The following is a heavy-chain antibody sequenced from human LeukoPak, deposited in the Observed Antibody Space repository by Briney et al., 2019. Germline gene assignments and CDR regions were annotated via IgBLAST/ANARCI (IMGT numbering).Heavy chain of an antibody. CDR3: TRMTTGHDY. J-gene: IGHJ4*02. CDR2: INHSGYT. Sequence: SETLSITCAVSGVSFNDYYWSLFRQTPGNGLEWIGEINHSGYTNDSPSLKSRVTLSIDTSRKQFSLNLRSVTVADTGIYYCTRMTTGHDYWGQGTLVTVSS. D-gene: IGHD4-17*01. V-gene: IGHV4-34*01. CDR1: GVSFNDYY.